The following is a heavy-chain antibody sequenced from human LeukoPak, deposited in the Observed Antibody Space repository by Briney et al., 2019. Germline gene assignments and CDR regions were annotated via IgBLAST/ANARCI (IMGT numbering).Heavy chain of an antibody. CDR2: IIPILGIA. V-gene: IGHV1-69*04. J-gene: IGHJ5*02. Sequence: ASVKVSCTASGGTFSSYAISWVRQAPGQGLEWMGRIIPILGIANYAQKFQGRVTITADKSTSTAYMELSSLRSEDTAVYYCAGGRITIFGVVTLNWFDPWGQGTLVTVSS. D-gene: IGHD3-3*01. CDR1: GGTFSSYA. CDR3: AGGRITIFGVVTLNWFDP.